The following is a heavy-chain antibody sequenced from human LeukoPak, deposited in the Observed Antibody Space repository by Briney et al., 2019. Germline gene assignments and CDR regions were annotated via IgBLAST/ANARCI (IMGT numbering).Heavy chain of an antibody. CDR1: GFTVSSNY. Sequence: PGGSLRLSCAASGFTVSSNYMSWARQAPGKGLEWVSVIYSGGSTNYADSVKGRFTISRDNSKNTVYLQMNSLRAEDTAVYYCAREPPYCSSTSCSKDAFDIWGQGTMVTVSS. V-gene: IGHV3-66*01. CDR3: AREPPYCSSTSCSKDAFDI. J-gene: IGHJ3*02. CDR2: IYSGGST. D-gene: IGHD2-2*01.